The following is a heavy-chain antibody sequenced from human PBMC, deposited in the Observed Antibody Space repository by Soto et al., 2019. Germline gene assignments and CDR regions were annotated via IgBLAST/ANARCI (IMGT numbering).Heavy chain of an antibody. J-gene: IGHJ6*02. CDR3: ARGDVNYYDSSGYSGYGMDV. CDR1: GGGLGSRS. CDR2: IIPIFGTA. V-gene: IGHV1-69*01. D-gene: IGHD3-22*01. Sequence: GGGLGSRSRSWPYQSQRKGLKWMGGIIPIFGTANYAQKFQGRVTITADESTSTAYMELSSLRSEDTAVYYCARGDVNYYDSSGYSGYGMDVWGQGTTVTVSS.